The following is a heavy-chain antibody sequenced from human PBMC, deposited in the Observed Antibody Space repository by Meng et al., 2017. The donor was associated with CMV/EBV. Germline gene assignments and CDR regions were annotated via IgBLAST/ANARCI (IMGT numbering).Heavy chain of an antibody. D-gene: IGHD5-12*01. J-gene: IGHJ6*02. Sequence: GESLKISCSASGFTFSIYWMSWVRQAPGKGLEWVANIKQDGSEKYYVVSVKGRFTISRDNYKNSLHQQMNSQRAEDTAVYCCARDRQWLRFLWSYGMDVWGQGTTVTVSS. CDR3: ARDRQWLRFLWSYGMDV. CDR2: IKQDGSEK. V-gene: IGHV3-7*01. CDR1: GFTFSIYW.